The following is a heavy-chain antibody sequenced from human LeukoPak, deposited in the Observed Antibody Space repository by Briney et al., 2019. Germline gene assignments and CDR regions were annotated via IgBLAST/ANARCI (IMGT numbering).Heavy chain of an antibody. V-gene: IGHV3-48*01. CDR3: ARDHEMDY. D-gene: IGHD5-24*01. CDR2: ISSSSSTI. Sequence: GGSLRLSCAASGFTFSNAWMSWVRQAPGKGLEWVSYISSSSSTIYYADSVKGRFTISRDNAKNSLYLQMNSLRAEDTAVYYCARDHEMDYWGQGTLVTVSS. J-gene: IGHJ4*02. CDR1: GFTFSNAW.